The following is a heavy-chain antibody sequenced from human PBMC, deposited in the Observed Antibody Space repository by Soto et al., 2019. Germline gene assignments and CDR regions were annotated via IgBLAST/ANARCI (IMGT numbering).Heavy chain of an antibody. D-gene: IGHD2-8*01. CDR2: INHSGST. CDR3: AKGPRKMLAPNWSFP. CDR1: WGSCVGFY. J-gene: IGHJ5*02. V-gene: IGHV4-34*01. Sequence: SVTWGVVWGSCVGFYWSWIRQPPGKGLEWIGEINHSGSTNYNPSLKSRVTISVDTSKNQFSLKLSSVTAADTAVYYCAKGPRKMLAPNWSFPWGRATQVIV.